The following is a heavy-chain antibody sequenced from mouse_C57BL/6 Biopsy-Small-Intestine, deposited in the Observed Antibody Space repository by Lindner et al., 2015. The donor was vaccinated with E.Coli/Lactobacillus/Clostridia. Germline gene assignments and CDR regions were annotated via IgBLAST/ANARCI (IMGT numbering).Heavy chain of an antibody. V-gene: IGHV1-84*02. CDR2: IGTGIGHT. Sequence: SVKVSCKASGYTFSAYAVHWVRQAPGQGLEWVGRIGTGIGHTIYSQKLQGRVTITKDTSASTAYMELSSLRFEDTAVYYCARDGIQPGNGGDLWGQGNPGHRL. J-gene: IGHJ3*01. CDR1: GYTFSAYA. CDR3: ARDGIQPGNGGDL. D-gene: IGHD2-1*01.